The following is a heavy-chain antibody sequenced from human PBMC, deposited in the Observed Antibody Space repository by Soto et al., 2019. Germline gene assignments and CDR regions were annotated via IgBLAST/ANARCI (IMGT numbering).Heavy chain of an antibody. CDR3: ARVQYSSSWDFDY. D-gene: IGHD6-13*01. V-gene: IGHV4-61*01. Sequence: PSETLSLTCTVSGGSVSSGSYSWSWIRQPPGKGLEWIGYIFYSGSTHYNPSLQSRVTISIDTPKNQFSLKLTSVTAADSAVYYCARVQYSSSWDFDYWGQGTLVTVSS. J-gene: IGHJ4*02. CDR1: GGSVSSGSYS. CDR2: IFYSGST.